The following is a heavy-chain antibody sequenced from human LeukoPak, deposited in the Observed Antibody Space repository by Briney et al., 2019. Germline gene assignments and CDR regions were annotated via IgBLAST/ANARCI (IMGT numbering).Heavy chain of an antibody. CDR2: ISAYNGNT. J-gene: IGHJ6*02. CDR3: ARDTAVAGPGYYYYYGMDV. V-gene: IGHV1-18*01. Sequence: ASVKVSCKASGYTFTSYGISWVRQAPGQGLEWMGWISAYNGNTNYAQKLQGRVTMTTDTSTSTAYMELRNLRSDDTAVYYCARDTAVAGPGYYYYYGMDVWGQGTTVTVSS. D-gene: IGHD6-19*01. CDR1: GYTFTSYG.